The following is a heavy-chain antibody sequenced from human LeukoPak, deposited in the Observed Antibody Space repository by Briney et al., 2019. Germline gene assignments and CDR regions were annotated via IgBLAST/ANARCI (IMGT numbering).Heavy chain of an antibody. V-gene: IGHV3-30*02. CDR1: GFTFSNYA. Sequence: GGSLRLSCAASGFTFSNYAMHWVHQAPGKGLEWVACIGYDGSNKYYADSVKGRITISRDNSKNTVHVQMNSLRADDTAVYYCAKGPSTIYSSGLDYWGQGVLVTVSS. CDR2: IGYDGSNK. CDR3: AKGPSTIYSSGLDY. D-gene: IGHD6-19*01. J-gene: IGHJ4*02.